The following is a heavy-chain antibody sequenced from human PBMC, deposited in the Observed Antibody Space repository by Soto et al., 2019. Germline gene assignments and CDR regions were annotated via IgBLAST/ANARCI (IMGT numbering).Heavy chain of an antibody. V-gene: IGHV5-51*01. J-gene: IGHJ6*02. CDR3: ARLIGNMVRGVPKGMDV. CDR2: IYPGDSDT. D-gene: IGHD3-10*01. CDR1: GYSFTSYW. Sequence: GESLKISFKGSGYSFTSYWIGWVRQMPGKGLEWMGIIYPGDSDTRYSPSFQGQVTISADKSISTAYLQWSSLKASDTAMYYCARLIGNMVRGVPKGMDVWGQGTTVTVSS.